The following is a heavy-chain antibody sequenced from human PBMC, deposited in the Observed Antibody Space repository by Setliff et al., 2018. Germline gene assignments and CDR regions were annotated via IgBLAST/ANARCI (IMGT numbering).Heavy chain of an antibody. CDR3: ARPTWGPDAFDI. CDR1: GGSFSGYY. V-gene: IGHV4-34*01. CDR2: INHSGST. D-gene: IGHD3-16*01. J-gene: IGHJ3*02. Sequence: SETLSLTCAVYGGSFSGYYWSWIRQPPGKGLEWIGEINHSGSTYYNPSLKSRVTISVDTSKNQFSLKLSSVTAADTAVYYCARPTWGPDAFDIWGQGTMVTVSS.